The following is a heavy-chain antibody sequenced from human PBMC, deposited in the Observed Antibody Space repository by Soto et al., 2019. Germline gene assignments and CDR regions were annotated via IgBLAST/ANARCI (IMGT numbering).Heavy chain of an antibody. CDR2: INHSGST. CDR3: ARGRTYYYGSGSPHNWFDP. D-gene: IGHD3-10*01. CDR1: GGSFSGYY. V-gene: IGHV4-34*01. J-gene: IGHJ5*02. Sequence: PSETLSLTGAADGGSFSGYYSSWIRQPPGKGLEWIGEINHSGSTNYNPSLKSRVTISVDTSKNQFSLKLSSVTAADTAVYYCARGRTYYYGSGSPHNWFDPWGQGTLVTVSS.